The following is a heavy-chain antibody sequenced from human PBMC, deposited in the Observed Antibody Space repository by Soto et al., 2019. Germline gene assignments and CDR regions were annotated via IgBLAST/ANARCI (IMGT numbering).Heavy chain of an antibody. Sequence: SETLSLTCAVSGGSIRSGGYSWSWIRQPPGKGLEWIGYIYYSGSTNYNPSLKSRVTISVDTSKNQFSLKLSSVTAADTAVYYCARDASPYYDFWSGFYGMDVWGQGTTVTVSS. CDR1: GGSIRSGGYS. V-gene: IGHV4-61*08. J-gene: IGHJ6*02. D-gene: IGHD3-3*01. CDR2: IYYSGST. CDR3: ARDASPYYDFWSGFYGMDV.